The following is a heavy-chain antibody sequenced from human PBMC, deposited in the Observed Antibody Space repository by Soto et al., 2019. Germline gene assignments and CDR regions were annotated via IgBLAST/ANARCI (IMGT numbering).Heavy chain of an antibody. J-gene: IGHJ4*02. V-gene: IGHV3-21*01. Sequence: EVQLVESGGGLVQPGGSLRLSCAASGFTFSSYSMNWVRQAPGKGLEWVSSISSGDSYIYYADSVRGRFTISRDNAKNSLYLQNNSLKVEETAVYYCVASSEGTWFMRDWGQGALVTVSS. CDR1: GFTFSSYS. CDR3: VASSEGTWFMRD. CDR2: ISSGDSYI. D-gene: IGHD1-7*01.